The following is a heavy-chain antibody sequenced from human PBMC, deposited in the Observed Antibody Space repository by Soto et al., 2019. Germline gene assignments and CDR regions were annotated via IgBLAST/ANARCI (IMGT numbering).Heavy chain of an antibody. CDR2: IYPSGIT. V-gene: IGHV4-4*02. CDR3: AREAYKRGATQPFFDY. Sequence: LSLTCAVSGGSSSSSNWWTWVRLPPGKGLEGIGEIYPSGITNYSPSLTSRVTMSVDKSKNQLSLKLNSVTAADTAMYYCAREAYKRGATQPFFDYWGQGTLVTVSS. CDR1: GGSSSSSNW. D-gene: IGHD1-26*01. J-gene: IGHJ4*02.